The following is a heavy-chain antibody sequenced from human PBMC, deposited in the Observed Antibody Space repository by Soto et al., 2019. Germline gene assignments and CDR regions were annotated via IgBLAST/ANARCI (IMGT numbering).Heavy chain of an antibody. CDR3: TTGPKDSSGCYY. D-gene: IGHD3-22*01. CDR1: GYTFTSYG. J-gene: IGHJ4*02. V-gene: IGHV1-18*01. CDR2: ISAYNGNT. Sequence: GASVKVSCKASGYTFTSYGISWVRQAPGQGLEWMGWISAYNGNTNYAQKLQGRVTMTTDTSTSTAYMELRSLKTEDTAVYYCTTGPKDSSGCYYWGQGTLVTVSS.